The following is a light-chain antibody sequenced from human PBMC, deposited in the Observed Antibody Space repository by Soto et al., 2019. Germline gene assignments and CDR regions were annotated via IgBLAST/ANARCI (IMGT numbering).Light chain of an antibody. CDR2: GAS. V-gene: IGKV3D-15*01. J-gene: IGKJ1*01. CDR1: QSVSTN. Sequence: IVMTQSPATLSVSPGQRATLSCRASQSVSTNLAWYQQKPGHAPRLLIYGASTRATGIPARFSGSGSGTEFTLTISGLQSDDFAVYYCQQYSNWPPLTFGQGTRVDFK. CDR3: QQYSNWPPLT.